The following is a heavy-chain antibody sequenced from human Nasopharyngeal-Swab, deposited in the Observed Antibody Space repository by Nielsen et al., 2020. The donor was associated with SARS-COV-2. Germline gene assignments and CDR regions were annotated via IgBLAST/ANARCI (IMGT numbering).Heavy chain of an antibody. CDR3: ASSGTGALFDY. V-gene: IGHV3-21*01. CDR2: ISSSSSYI. Sequence: GESLKISCAASGFTFSSYSMNWVSQAPGKGLEWVSSISSSSSYIYYADSVKGRFTISRDNAMNSLYLQMNSLRAEDTAVYYCASSGTGALFDYWGQGTLVTVSS. J-gene: IGHJ4*02. CDR1: GFTFSSYS. D-gene: IGHD1-1*01.